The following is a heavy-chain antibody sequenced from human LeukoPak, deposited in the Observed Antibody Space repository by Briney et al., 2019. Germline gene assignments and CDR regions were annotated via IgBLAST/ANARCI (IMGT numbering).Heavy chain of an antibody. Sequence: GASVTVSCKASGYTFTSYDINWVRQATGQGLEWMGWMNPNSGNTGYAQKFQGRVTMTRNTSISTAYMELSSLRSEDTAVYYCAREEKGSGSFDYWGQGTLVTVSS. CDR2: MNPNSGNT. J-gene: IGHJ4*02. D-gene: IGHD6-19*01. V-gene: IGHV1-8*01. CDR1: GYTFTSYD. CDR3: AREEKGSGSFDY.